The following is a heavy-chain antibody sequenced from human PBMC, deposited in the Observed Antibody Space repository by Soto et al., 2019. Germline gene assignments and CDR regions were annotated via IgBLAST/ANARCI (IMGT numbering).Heavy chain of an antibody. CDR2: INPNSGST. CDR1: GYTFTGYY. J-gene: IGHJ6*02. CDR3: ARDVVITGTTAYYYYGMDV. D-gene: IGHD1-7*01. V-gene: IGHV1-2*02. Sequence: ASVKVSCKASGYTFTGYYMHWVRQAPGQGLEWMGWINPNSGSTNYAQKFQGRVTMTRDTSISTAYMELSRLRSDDTAVYYCARDVVITGTTAYYYYGMDVWGQGTTVTVS.